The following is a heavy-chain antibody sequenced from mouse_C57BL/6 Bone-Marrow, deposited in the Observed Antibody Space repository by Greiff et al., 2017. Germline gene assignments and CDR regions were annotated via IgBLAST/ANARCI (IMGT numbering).Heavy chain of an antibody. CDR1: GYAFSSSW. D-gene: IGHD1-1*01. CDR3: ARSSYYYGSSYVTYVDY. J-gene: IGHJ2*01. CDR2: IYPGDGDT. V-gene: IGHV1-82*01. Sequence: QVQLQQSGPELVKPGASVKISCKASGYAFSSSWMNWVKQRPGKGLEWIGRIYPGDGDTNYNGKFKGKATLTADKSSSTAYMQLSSLTSEDSAVYFCARSSYYYGSSYVTYVDYWGQGTTLTVSS.